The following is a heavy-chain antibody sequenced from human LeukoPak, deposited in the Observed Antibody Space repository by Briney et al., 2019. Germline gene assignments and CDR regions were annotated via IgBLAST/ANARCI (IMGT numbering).Heavy chain of an antibody. CDR2: ISSSGSTI. D-gene: IGHD6-19*01. CDR3: ARRIAVAGTIRYFDL. Sequence: GGSLRLSCAASGFTFSDYYMSWIRQAPGKGLEWVSYISSSGSTIYYADSVKGRFTISRDNAKNSLYLQMNSLRAEDTAVYYCARRIAVAGTIRYFDLWGRGTLVTVSS. J-gene: IGHJ2*01. V-gene: IGHV3-11*04. CDR1: GFTFSDYY.